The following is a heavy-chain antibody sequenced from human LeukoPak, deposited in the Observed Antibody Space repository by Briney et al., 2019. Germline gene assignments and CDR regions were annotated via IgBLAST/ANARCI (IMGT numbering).Heavy chain of an antibody. CDR1: GGSISSGGYY. J-gene: IGHJ4*02. CDR3: ARGDQQEDYFDY. Sequence: SQTLSLTCTVSGGSISSGGYYWSWLRQHPGKGLEWIGYIFYSGSTYDNPSLKSRVTISVDTSKNQFSLKLSSVTAADTAVYYCARGDQQEDYFDYWGQGTLVTVSS. V-gene: IGHV4-31*03. CDR2: IFYSGST.